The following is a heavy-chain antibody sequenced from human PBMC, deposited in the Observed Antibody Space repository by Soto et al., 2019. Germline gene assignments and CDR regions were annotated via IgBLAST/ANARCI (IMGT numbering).Heavy chain of an antibody. D-gene: IGHD6-6*01. CDR2: ISYDGSDK. V-gene: IGHV3-30-3*02. Sequence: PGGSLRLSCAASGFTFSSYAMHWVRQAPGKGLEWVALISYDGSDKDYADSVKGRFTISRDNSRNTRYLQMNSLRAEDTAVYYCAKRSSSSTLDYWGQGTLVTVSS. CDR3: AKRSSSSTLDY. J-gene: IGHJ4*02. CDR1: GFTFSSYA.